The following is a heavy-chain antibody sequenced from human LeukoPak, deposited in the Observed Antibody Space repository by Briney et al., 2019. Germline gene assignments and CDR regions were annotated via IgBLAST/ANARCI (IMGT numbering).Heavy chain of an antibody. D-gene: IGHD6-19*01. CDR1: GFTFSSYA. Sequence: PGGSLRLSCAASGFTFSSYAMSWVRQAPGKGLEWVSSISGSGGSTYYSDSVKGRFTISRDNSKNTLYLQLNSLRAEDTAVYYCAKDRSSGWYDAFDIWGQGTMAIVSS. CDR2: ISGSGGST. J-gene: IGHJ3*02. V-gene: IGHV3-23*01. CDR3: AKDRSSGWYDAFDI.